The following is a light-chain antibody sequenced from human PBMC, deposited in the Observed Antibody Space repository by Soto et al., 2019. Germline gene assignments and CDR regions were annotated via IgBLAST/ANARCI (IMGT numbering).Light chain of an antibody. CDR2: GAS. CDR1: QSVSSY. Sequence: EIVLTQSPATLSLSPGERATLSCRASQSVSSYLAWYQQKPGQAPRLLIYGASNRATGIPARFSCSGSGTDFHLTIRSLAPEDFAVYYCQHRGKWPRTFGPGTQLETK. V-gene: IGKV3-11*01. J-gene: IGKJ2*01. CDR3: QHRGKWPRT.